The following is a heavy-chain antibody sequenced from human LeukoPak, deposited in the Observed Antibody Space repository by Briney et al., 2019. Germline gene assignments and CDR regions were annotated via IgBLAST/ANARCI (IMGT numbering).Heavy chain of an antibody. J-gene: IGHJ4*02. D-gene: IGHD6-13*01. CDR1: VFTLSSYE. V-gene: IGHV3-48*03. Sequence: PGGALRLSCAASVFTLSSYEMYLVRQAPGKGPEWGSYISSSGSTKYSADSVKGRFTISRDNALNSLHLQMSSPRDEDTAVYYCATLRPRQQLVVDHWGQGTLVTVSS. CDR2: ISSSGSTK. CDR3: ATLRPRQQLVVDH.